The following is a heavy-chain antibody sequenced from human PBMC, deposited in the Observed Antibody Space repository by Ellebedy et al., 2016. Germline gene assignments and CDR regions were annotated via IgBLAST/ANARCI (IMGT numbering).Heavy chain of an antibody. J-gene: IGHJ6*04. D-gene: IGHD3-10*01. CDR2: IFSNDEK. CDR1: GFSLNNARMG. V-gene: IGHV2-26*04. CDR3: AWIMVRGPGDV. Sequence: SGPTLVKPTETLTLTCTVSGFSLNNARMGVSWIRQPPGKALEWLAHIFSNDEKSYSTSLRSRLTISEDTSKSQVVLTMTNMDPVDTATYYCAWIMVRGPGDVWGKGTTVTVSS.